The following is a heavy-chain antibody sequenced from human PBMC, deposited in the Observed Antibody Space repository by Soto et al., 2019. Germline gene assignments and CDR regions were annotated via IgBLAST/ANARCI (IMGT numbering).Heavy chain of an antibody. CDR1: GGSISSGGYY. D-gene: IGHD3-22*01. V-gene: IGHV4-31*02. CDR3: ARTIHDSSGYWDY. J-gene: IGHJ4*02. Sequence: SETLSLTXTVSGGSISSGGYYWSWIRQHPGKGLEWIGYIYYSGSTYYNPSLKSRVTISVDTSKNQFSLKLSSVTAADTAVYYCARTIHDSSGYWDYWGQGTLVTVSS. CDR2: IYYSGST.